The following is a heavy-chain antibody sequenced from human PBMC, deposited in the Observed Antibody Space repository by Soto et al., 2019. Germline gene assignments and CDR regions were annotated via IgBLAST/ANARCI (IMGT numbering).Heavy chain of an antibody. Sequence: SETLSLTCAVSGYSISSGYYWGWLRQPPGKGLEWVGRIYHGGSTYYNPSLNSRVTLSIDMTNNHVSLILNSVTAADTAVYYCARVGPWVPYYYDSSPYTFENWFDPWGQGTLVTVSS. CDR1: GYSISSGYY. CDR3: ARVGPWVPYYYDSSPYTFENWFDP. J-gene: IGHJ5*02. CDR2: IYHGGST. D-gene: IGHD3-22*01. V-gene: IGHV4-38-2*01.